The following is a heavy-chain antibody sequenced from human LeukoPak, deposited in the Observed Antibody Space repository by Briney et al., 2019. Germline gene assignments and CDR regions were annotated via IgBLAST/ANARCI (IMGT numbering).Heavy chain of an antibody. V-gene: IGHV1-18*01. J-gene: IGHJ4*02. CDR3: ARDYDFWSGYLGLDY. CDR1: GYTFTSYG. D-gene: IGHD3-3*01. Sequence: ASVKVSCKASGYTFTSYGTSWVRQAPGQGLEWMGWISAYNGNTNYAQKLQGRVTMTTDTSTSTAYMELRSLRSDDTAVYYCARDYDFWSGYLGLDYWGQGTLVTVSS. CDR2: ISAYNGNT.